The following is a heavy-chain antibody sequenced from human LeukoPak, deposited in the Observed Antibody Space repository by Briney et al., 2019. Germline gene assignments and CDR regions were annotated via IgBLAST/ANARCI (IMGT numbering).Heavy chain of an antibody. D-gene: IGHD6-19*01. CDR2: IYYTGSP. CDR1: GGSIRSSSYY. CDR3: ASDTVVADGFFHS. Sequence: SETLSLTCTVSGGSIRSSSYYWGWIRQPPGKGLEWIGSIYYTGSPYYNPSLTSRITMSIDTSKNQLSLKLSSVTAADTAVYFCASDTVVADGFFHSWGQGTLVTVSA. V-gene: IGHV4-39*07. J-gene: IGHJ5*02.